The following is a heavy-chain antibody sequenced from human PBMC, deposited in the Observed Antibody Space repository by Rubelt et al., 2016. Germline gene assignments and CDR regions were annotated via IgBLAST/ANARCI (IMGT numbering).Heavy chain of an antibody. CDR3: ARHSYSRWPFAP. CDR2: IYYSGST. J-gene: IGHJ5*02. V-gene: IGHV4-61*01. D-gene: IGHD3-22*01. CDR1: GGSVSSGSYY. Sequence: QVQLQESGPGLVKPSETLSLTCTVSGGSVSSGSYYWSWIRQPPGKGLEWIGYIYYSGSTNYNPSLMRRVTISVDTSKNQFSLKLSSVTAADTAVYYCARHSYSRWPFAPWGQGTLVTVSS.